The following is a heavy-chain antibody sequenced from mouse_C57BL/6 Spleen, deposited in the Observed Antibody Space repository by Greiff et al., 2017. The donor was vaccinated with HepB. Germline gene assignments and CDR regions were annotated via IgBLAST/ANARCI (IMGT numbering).Heavy chain of an antibody. Sequence: EVKLVESGGDLVKPGGSLKLSCAASGFTFSSYGMSWVRQTPDKRLEWVATISSGGSYTYYPDSVKGRFTISRDNAKNTLYLPMSSLKSEDTAMYYCARQRGNYERDLDYWGQGTTLTVSS. CDR3: ARQRGNYERDLDY. J-gene: IGHJ2*01. CDR2: ISSGGSYT. V-gene: IGHV5-6*02. D-gene: IGHD2-1*01. CDR1: GFTFSSYG.